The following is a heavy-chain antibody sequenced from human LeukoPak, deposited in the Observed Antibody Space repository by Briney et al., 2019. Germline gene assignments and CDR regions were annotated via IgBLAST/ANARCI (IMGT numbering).Heavy chain of an antibody. D-gene: IGHD3-22*01. J-gene: IGHJ4*02. Sequence: GASVKVSCKASGGTFSSYAISWVRQAPGQGLEWMGGIIPIFATANYAQKFQGRVTITADESTSTAYMELSSLRSEDTAVYYCARGPITTRSHFDYWGQGTLGTVSS. CDR1: GGTFSSYA. CDR2: IIPIFATA. CDR3: ARGPITTRSHFDY. V-gene: IGHV1-69*01.